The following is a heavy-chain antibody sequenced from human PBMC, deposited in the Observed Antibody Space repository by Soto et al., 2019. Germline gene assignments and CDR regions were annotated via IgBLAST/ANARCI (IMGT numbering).Heavy chain of an antibody. CDR3: ARIQYSSSSGFDY. V-gene: IGHV3-23*01. CDR2: ISGSGGST. Sequence: GGALRLSCAASGFTFSSYAMSWVRQAPGKGLEWVSAISGSGGSTYYADSVKGRFTISRDNSKNTLYLQMNSLRAEDTAVYYCARIQYSSSSGFDYWGQGTLVNVSS. CDR1: GFTFSSYA. J-gene: IGHJ4*02. D-gene: IGHD6-6*01.